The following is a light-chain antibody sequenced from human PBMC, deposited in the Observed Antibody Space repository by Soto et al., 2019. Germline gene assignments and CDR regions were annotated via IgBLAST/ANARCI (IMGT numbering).Light chain of an antibody. Sequence: QAVVTQEPSLTVSPGGTVTLTCASSTGPVTSGYYPNWFQQKPGQAPRPLIYSTTNKHSWTPARFSGSLLGGKAALTLSGVQPEDEAEYYCLLCYGSPQPNWVFGGGTKLTVL. CDR1: TGPVTSGYY. V-gene: IGLV7-43*01. CDR2: STT. CDR3: LLCYGSPQPNWV. J-gene: IGLJ3*02.